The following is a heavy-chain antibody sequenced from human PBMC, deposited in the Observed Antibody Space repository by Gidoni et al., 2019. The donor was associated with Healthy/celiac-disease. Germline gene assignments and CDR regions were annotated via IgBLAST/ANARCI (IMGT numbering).Heavy chain of an antibody. J-gene: IGHJ4*02. V-gene: IGHV1-69*04. CDR1: GVTFRSYD. Sequence: QVQLVQSGAEVKQPGSSVKVSCKASGVTFRSYDISWVRQAPGQGLEWMGRIIPILGIENYAQKFQGRGTITADKYTSTEYRELSSLRSEDTAVYYWERGGRTTNFELFDYWGQGTLVTVSS. CDR3: ERGGRTTNFELFDY. CDR2: IIPILGIE. D-gene: IGHD1-1*01.